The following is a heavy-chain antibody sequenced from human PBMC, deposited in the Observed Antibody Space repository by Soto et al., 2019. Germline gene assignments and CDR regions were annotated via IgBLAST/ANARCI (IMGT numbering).Heavy chain of an antibody. CDR3: AKLGAVAGFYYYYYGMDV. CDR1: GFTFSSYA. D-gene: IGHD6-19*01. V-gene: IGHV3-23*01. J-gene: IGHJ6*02. Sequence: EVQLLESGGGWLQPGGSLRLSFAASGFTFSSYAMSWVLQAPGKGLEWVSAISGSGGSTYYADSVKGRFTISRDKSKNPLYLQMNSLRAEDTAVYYCAKLGAVAGFYYYYYGMDVWGQGTTVTVSS. CDR2: ISGSGGST.